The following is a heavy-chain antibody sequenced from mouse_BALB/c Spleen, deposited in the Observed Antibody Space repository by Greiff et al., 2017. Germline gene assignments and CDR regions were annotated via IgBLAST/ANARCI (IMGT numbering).Heavy chain of an antibody. Sequence: EVHLVESGGGLVKPGGSLKLSCAASGFTFSSYTMSWVRQTPEKRLEWVATISSGGSYTYSPESVKGRFTISRGNAKNTLYLQMSSLNSEDKTMYYWTRDYGSSYGWYFDVWGAGTTVTVSS. J-gene: IGHJ1*01. V-gene: IGHV5-6-4*01. CDR1: GFTFSSYT. CDR2: ISSGGSYT. CDR3: TRDYGSSYGWYFDV. D-gene: IGHD1-1*01.